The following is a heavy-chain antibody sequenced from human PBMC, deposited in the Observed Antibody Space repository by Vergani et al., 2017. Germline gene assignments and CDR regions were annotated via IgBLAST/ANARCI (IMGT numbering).Heavy chain of an antibody. J-gene: IGHJ1*01. CDR3: ASGTLLWFGGLWGGYFQQ. CDR1: GFTFSSYG. CDR2: ISYDGSNK. Sequence: QVQLVESGGGVVQPGRSLRLSCAASGFTFSSYGMHRVRPAPGKGLEWVAVISYDGSNKYYADSVKGRFTISRDNSKNTLYLQMNSMRAEDTAVYYCASGTLLWFGGLWGGYFQQWGEGTLVTVSS. D-gene: IGHD3-10*01. V-gene: IGHV3-30*03.